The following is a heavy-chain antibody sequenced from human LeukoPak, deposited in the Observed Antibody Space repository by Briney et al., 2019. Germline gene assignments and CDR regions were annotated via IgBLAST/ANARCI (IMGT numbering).Heavy chain of an antibody. J-gene: IGHJ4*02. Sequence: GGSLRLSCAASGFTFSTYSMSWVRQAPGKGLEWVSNIDSGGRTYFADSVKGRFTISRDDSKNTLYLQMSSLRGKDTAVYYCAKTVVSAGWNYFDYWGQGTLVTVSS. CDR2: IDSGGRT. V-gene: IGHV3-23*01. CDR1: GFTFSTYS. D-gene: IGHD3-9*01. CDR3: AKTVVSAGWNYFDY.